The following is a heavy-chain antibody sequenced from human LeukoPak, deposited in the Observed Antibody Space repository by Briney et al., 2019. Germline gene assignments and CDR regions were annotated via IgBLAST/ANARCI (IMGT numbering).Heavy chain of an antibody. J-gene: IGHJ4*02. CDR3: ARGYYDILTGYTFDY. D-gene: IGHD3-9*01. CDR2: IKQDGSEK. V-gene: IGHV3-7*03. CDR1: GFTFSSYW. Sequence: GGSLRLSCAASGFTFSSYWMSWVRQAPGKGLEWVANIKQDGSEKYYVDSVKGRFTISRDNAKNSLYLQMNSLRAEDTAVYYCARGYYDILTGYTFDYWGQGTLVTVSS.